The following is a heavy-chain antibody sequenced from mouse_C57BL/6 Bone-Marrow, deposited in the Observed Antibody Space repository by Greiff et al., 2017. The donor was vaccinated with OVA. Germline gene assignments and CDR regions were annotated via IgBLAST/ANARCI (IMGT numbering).Heavy chain of an antibody. CDR1: GYTFTSYW. CDR3: ARYDYYSNYPWFAY. D-gene: IGHD2-5*01. V-gene: IGHV1-64*01. CDR2: IHPNSGST. J-gene: IGHJ3*01. Sequence: QVQLQQSGAELVKPGASVKLSCKASGYTFTSYWMHWVKQRPGQGLEWIGMIHPNSGSTNYNEKFKSKATLTVDKSSSTAYMQLSSLTSEDSAVYYCARYDYYSNYPWFAYWGQGTLVTVSA.